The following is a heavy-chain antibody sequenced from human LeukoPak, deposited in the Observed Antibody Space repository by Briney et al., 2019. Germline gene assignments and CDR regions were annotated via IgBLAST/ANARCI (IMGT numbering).Heavy chain of an antibody. CDR2: ISSSSSYM. D-gene: IGHD2/OR15-2a*01. CDR1: GFTFNTYN. J-gene: IGHJ4*02. Sequence: GGSLRLSCAASGFTFNTYNINWVRQAPGKGLEWVSSISSSSSYMYYADSVRGRFTISRHNAKNTLYLQMNSLRAGGAAVYYCATSGLSRFGFWGQRTLVTVSS. CDR3: ATSGLSRFGF. V-gene: IGHV3-21*04.